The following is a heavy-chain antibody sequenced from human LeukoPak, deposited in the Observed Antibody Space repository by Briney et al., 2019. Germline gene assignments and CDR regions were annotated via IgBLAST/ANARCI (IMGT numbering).Heavy chain of an antibody. V-gene: IGHV4-34*01. J-gene: IGHJ6*03. CDR3: ARRRYFLGYCSSTSCRIVDYYMDV. Sequence: PSETLSLTCAVYGGSFSGYYWSWIRQPPGKGLEWIGEINHSGSTNYNPSLKSRVTISVDTSKNQFSLKLSSVTAADTAVYYCARRRYFLGYCSSTSCRIVDYYMDVWGKGTTVTVSS. CDR1: GGSFSGYY. D-gene: IGHD2-2*01. CDR2: INHSGST.